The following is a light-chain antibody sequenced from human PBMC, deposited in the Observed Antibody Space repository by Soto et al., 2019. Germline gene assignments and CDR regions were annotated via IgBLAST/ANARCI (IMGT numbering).Light chain of an antibody. CDR3: QQLNTFPPFFP. CDR2: GAS. V-gene: IGKV1-9*01. Sequence: DIQLTQSPSFLSASVGDRVTITCRASQGIRSYLAWYRQRPGKAPELLIYGASTLRPGGASRFSGSGSGTEFTLTISSLQPEDFATYFCQQLNTFPPFFPFGPGTKVDIK. CDR1: QGIRSY. J-gene: IGKJ3*01.